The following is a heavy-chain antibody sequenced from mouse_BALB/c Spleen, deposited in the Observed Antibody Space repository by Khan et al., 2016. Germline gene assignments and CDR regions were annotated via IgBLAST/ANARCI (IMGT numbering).Heavy chain of an antibody. J-gene: IGHJ2*01. V-gene: IGHV3-2*02. CDR2: ISYSGST. D-gene: IGHD1-1*01. CDR1: GYSITSDYA. Sequence: EVQLQESGPGLVKPSQSLSLTCTVTGYSITSDYAWNWIRQFPGNKLEWMGYISYSGSTSYNPSLKSRISITRDTSKNQFFLQLHSVTTEDTATDYCARDDYGSSDFDYWGQGTTLTVSS. CDR3: ARDDYGSSDFDY.